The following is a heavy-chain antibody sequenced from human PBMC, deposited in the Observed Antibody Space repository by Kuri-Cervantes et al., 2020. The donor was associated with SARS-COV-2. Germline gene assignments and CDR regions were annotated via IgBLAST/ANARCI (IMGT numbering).Heavy chain of an antibody. Sequence: SETLSLTCAVSGYSISSGYYWGWIRQPPGKGLEWIGSIYYSGSTYYNPSPKSRVTISVDTSKNQFSLKLSSVTAADTAVYYCARPHSSSWHLFDYWGQGTLVTVSS. CDR2: IYYSGST. J-gene: IGHJ4*02. CDR3: ARPHSSSWHLFDY. CDR1: GYSISSGYY. D-gene: IGHD6-13*01. V-gene: IGHV4-38-2*01.